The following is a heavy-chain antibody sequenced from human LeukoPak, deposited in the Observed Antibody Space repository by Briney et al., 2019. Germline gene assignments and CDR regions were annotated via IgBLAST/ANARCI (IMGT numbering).Heavy chain of an antibody. J-gene: IGHJ4*02. D-gene: IGHD2-15*01. CDR3: AKDQLNRFCSGGSCSITHDS. Sequence: GGTLRLSCAASGFTFSSYGMSWVRQAPGQGLEWVSAISGSVRSTYYSDSVKGRFTISKDTSKNTLYLQMNSLRAEDTAIYYCAKDQLNRFCSGGSCSITHDSWGQGTLVTVSS. V-gene: IGHV3-23*01. CDR1: GFTFSSYG. CDR2: ISGSVRST.